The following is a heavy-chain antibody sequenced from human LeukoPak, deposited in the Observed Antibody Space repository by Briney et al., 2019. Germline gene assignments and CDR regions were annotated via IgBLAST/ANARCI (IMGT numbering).Heavy chain of an antibody. CDR1: GFTFSSYW. V-gene: IGHV3-7*01. CDR3: ARDPLGYDYNWFDP. CDR2: IKQDGSEK. D-gene: IGHD1-20*01. Sequence: GGSLRLSCAASGFTFSSYWMSWVRQAPGKGLEWVAIIKQDGSEKYYVDSVKGRFTISRDNAKNSLCLQMNSLRAEDTAVYYCARDPLGYDYNWFDPWGQGTLVTVSS. J-gene: IGHJ5*02.